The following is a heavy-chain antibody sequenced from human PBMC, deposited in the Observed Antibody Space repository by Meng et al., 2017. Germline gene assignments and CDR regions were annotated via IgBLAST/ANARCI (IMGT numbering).Heavy chain of an antibody. CDR3: ATGAAAADH. V-gene: IGHV3-15*01. Sequence: GQLVVAGGGVVQPGGSLGLSCVASGLRFTDAWMSWVRQAPGKGLEWVGRIKRNRDGGTIDYAARVKGRFTISRDESKNTLYLQMDSLITEDTAVYFCATGAAAADHWGQGTLVTVSS. J-gene: IGHJ4*02. D-gene: IGHD6-13*01. CDR2: IKRNRDGGTI. CDR1: GLRFTDAW.